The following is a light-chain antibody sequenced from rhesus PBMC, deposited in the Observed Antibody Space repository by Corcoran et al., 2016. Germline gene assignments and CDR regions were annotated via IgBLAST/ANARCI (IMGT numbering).Light chain of an antibody. CDR2: KAS. CDR3: QHGYGPPYN. Sequence: DIQMTQSPSSLSASVGDRVTITCRASENVNNYLNWYQQKPGKAPKLLIYKASTLQRGVPSGFSGSGSGTDYTFTISSLQPEDGATYYCQHGYGPPYNFGQGTKVEIK. J-gene: IGKJ2*01. V-gene: IGKV1-74*01. CDR1: ENVNNY.